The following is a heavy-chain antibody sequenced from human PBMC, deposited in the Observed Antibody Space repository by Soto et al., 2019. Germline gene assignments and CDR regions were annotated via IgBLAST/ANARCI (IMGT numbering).Heavy chain of an antibody. CDR1: GGTFSSYA. CDR2: IIPIFGTA. CDR3: ARGRGYYDSSGYRFYYFDY. D-gene: IGHD3-22*01. J-gene: IGHJ4*02. Sequence: ASVKVSCKASGGTFSSYAISWVRQAPGQGLEWMGGIIPIFGTANYAQKFQGRVTITADESTSTAYMELSSLRSEDTAVYYCARGRGYYDSSGYRFYYFDYWGLGTLVTVSS. V-gene: IGHV1-69*13.